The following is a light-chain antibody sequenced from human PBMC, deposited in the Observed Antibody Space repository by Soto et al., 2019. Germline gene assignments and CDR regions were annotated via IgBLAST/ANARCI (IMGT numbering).Light chain of an antibody. Sequence: DVVMTQSPLSLPVTLGQPASISCRSSQSLIHSDGNTYLNWFQQRPGQSPRRLIYEVSDRDSGVPDRFRGSGSGADFALIISRVEAEDVGGYYCLEGGHWPWTVGEGTEVELK. V-gene: IGKV2-30*02. J-gene: IGKJ1*01. CDR2: EVS. CDR1: QSLIHSDGNTY. CDR3: LEGGHWPWT.